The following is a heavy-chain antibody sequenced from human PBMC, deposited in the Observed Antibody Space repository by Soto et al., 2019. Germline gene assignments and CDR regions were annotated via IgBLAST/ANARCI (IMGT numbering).Heavy chain of an antibody. V-gene: IGHV3-23*01. CDR3: AKRHTTVATPANYFDY. CDR1: GFTFSSYT. J-gene: IGHJ4*02. Sequence: EVQLLESGGALVQPGGSLRLSCAASGFTFSSYTMNWVRQAPGKGLEWVSTFVGSTGSTFYADSVKGRFTISRDDSKNTLYLQMNSRRAEDTAVYYCAKRHTTVATPANYFDYWGQGTLVTVSS. CDR2: FVGSTGST. D-gene: IGHD1-1*01.